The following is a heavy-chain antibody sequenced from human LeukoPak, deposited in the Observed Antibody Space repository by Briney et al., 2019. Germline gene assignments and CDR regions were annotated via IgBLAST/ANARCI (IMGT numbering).Heavy chain of an antibody. J-gene: IGHJ6*03. CDR3: ARSSIAARPFYYYYYYYMDV. Sequence: ASVKVSCKASGGTFSSYAISWVRQAPGQGLEWMGGIITIFGTANYAQKFQGRVTITTDESTSTAYMELSSLRSEDTAVYYCARSSIAARPFYYYYYYYMDVWGKGTTVTVSS. CDR1: GGTFSSYA. D-gene: IGHD6-6*01. V-gene: IGHV1-69*05. CDR2: IITIFGTA.